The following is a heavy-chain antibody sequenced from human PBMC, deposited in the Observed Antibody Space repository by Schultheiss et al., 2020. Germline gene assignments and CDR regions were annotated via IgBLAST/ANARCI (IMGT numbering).Heavy chain of an antibody. D-gene: IGHD3-10*01. CDR3: ARAPSYYYGSGSLVLDY. V-gene: IGHV3-53*01. Sequence: GESLKISCAASGFTFSNAWMSWVRQAPGKGLEWVSVIYSGGSTYYADSVKGRFTISRDNSKNTLYLQMSSLRAEDTAVYYCARAPSYYYGSGSLVLDYWGQGTLVTVSS. CDR2: IYSGGST. CDR1: GFTFSNAW. J-gene: IGHJ4*02.